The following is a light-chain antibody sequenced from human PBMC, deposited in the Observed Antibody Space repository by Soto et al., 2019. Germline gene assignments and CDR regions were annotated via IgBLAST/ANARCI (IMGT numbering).Light chain of an antibody. Sequence: VMTQTRTTLFVDPGAPATPSCSASQGVSRKLAWYQHKPGQAPRLLISGASTGATGIPARFSGSGSGTEFTLTISSLDPEDFAVYDCHQRSDWPPITFGQGRLLDIK. V-gene: IGKV3-15*01. CDR2: GAS. CDR3: HQRSDWPPIT. CDR1: QGVSRK. J-gene: IGKJ5*01.